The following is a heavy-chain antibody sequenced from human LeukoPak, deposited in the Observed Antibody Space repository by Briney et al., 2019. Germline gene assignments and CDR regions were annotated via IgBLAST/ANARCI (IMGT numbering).Heavy chain of an antibody. CDR1: GYTFTTYE. D-gene: IGHD3-22*01. V-gene: IGHV1-8*01. CDR2: INPNLGNT. J-gene: IGHJ5*02. CDR3: AKAGPYYDSSVRWFDP. Sequence: GASVKVSCKASGYTFTTYEINWVRQAPGQGLEWIGRINPNLGNTDYAQKFQGRVAITRNTSTSTAYMELSSLRSEDTAVYYCAKAGPYYDSSVRWFDPWGQGTLVTVSS.